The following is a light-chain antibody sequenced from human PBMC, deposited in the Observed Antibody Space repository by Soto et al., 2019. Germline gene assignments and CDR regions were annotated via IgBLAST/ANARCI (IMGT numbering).Light chain of an antibody. CDR1: QSVSSSY. J-gene: IGKJ2*01. V-gene: IGKV3-20*01. Sequence: ETGLTQSPGTLSLSPGERATLSCRASQSVSSSYLAWYQQKPGQAPRLLIYGASSRATGIPDRFSGSGSETDFTLTITRLEPEDFAVYYCQQYGSSPGTFGQGTKVDIK. CDR3: QQYGSSPGT. CDR2: GAS.